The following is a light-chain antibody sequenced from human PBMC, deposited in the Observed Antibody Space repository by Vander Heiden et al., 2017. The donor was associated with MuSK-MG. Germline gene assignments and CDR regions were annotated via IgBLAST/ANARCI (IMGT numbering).Light chain of an antibody. CDR2: EVS. CDR1: SSDVGSYNL. V-gene: IGLV2-23*02. CDR3: CSYAGSSTYV. J-gene: IGLJ1*01. Sequence: QSALPQPASVSASPGQSITISCTGTSSDVGSYNLVSWYQQHPGKAPKLMIYEVSKRPSGVSNRFSGSKSGNTASLTISGLQAEDEADYYCCSYAGSSTYVFGTGTKVTVL.